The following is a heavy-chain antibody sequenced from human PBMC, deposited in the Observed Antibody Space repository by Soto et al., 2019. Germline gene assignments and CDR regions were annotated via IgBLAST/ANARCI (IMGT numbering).Heavy chain of an antibody. CDR2: ITGGGST. J-gene: IGHJ4*02. CDR3: AKGSGGSRPYYFDY. CDR1: GFTFSSYA. V-gene: IGHV3-23*01. Sequence: GGSLRLSCAASGFTFSSYAMSWVRQAPGKGLEWVSAITGGGSTYSADSVKGRFTISRDNSKNTLYLQMNSLRAEDTAVYYCAKGSGGSRPYYFDYWGQGTLVTVSS. D-gene: IGHD2-15*01.